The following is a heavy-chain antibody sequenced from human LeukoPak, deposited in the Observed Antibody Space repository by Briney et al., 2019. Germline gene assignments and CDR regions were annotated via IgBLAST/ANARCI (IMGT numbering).Heavy chain of an antibody. V-gene: IGHV3-30*02. CDR1: GFPFSSHG. CDR3: ARDFNWGFDY. Sequence: PGGSLRLSCAASGFPFSSHGMHWVRQAPGKRLEWVAYIRQEGRDTYYADSVKGRFSISRDDSKYTVNLEMNSLRTEDMAVYYCARDFNWGFDYWGQGTLASVSS. J-gene: IGHJ4*02. D-gene: IGHD7-27*01. CDR2: IRQEGRDT.